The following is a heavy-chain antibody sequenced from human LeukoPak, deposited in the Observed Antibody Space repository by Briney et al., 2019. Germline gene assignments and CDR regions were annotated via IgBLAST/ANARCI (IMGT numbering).Heavy chain of an antibody. J-gene: IGHJ4*02. CDR2: ISSSSTI. D-gene: IGHD3-9*01. V-gene: IGHV3-48*02. CDR1: GFTFSSYS. Sequence: QAGGSLRLSCAASGFTFSSYSMNWVRQAPGKGLEWVSYISSSSTIYYADSVKGRFTISRDNAKNSLYLQMNSLRDEDTAVYYCARGDDYDILTGLDYWGQGTLVTVSS. CDR3: ARGDDYDILTGLDY.